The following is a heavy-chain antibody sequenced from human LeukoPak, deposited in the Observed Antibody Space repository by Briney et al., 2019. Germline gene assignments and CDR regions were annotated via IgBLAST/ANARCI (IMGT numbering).Heavy chain of an antibody. V-gene: IGHV1-2*02. CDR1: GYTFTGYY. D-gene: IGHD2-15*01. Sequence: GASVKVSCKASGYTFTGYYMHWVRQAPGQGLEWMGWINPNSGGTNYAQKFQGRVTMTRATSISTAYTELSRLRSDDTAVYYCARDWENCSGGSCYVSFDYWGQGTLVTVSS. J-gene: IGHJ4*02. CDR2: INPNSGGT. CDR3: ARDWENCSGGSCYVSFDY.